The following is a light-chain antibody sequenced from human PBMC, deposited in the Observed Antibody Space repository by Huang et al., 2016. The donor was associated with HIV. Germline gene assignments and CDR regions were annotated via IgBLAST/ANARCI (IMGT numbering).Light chain of an antibody. CDR3: QQSYSVPRT. V-gene: IGKV1-39*01. Sequence: DIQMTQFPTSLSASVGDRLSISCRSSQSISKYLNWYQQKPGGAPKRLISGTSNLQSGVPTRFSGSGSGTHFTLAINNLQPEDSATYYCQQSYSVPRTFGQGTKLQI. J-gene: IGKJ2*01. CDR1: QSISKY. CDR2: GTS.